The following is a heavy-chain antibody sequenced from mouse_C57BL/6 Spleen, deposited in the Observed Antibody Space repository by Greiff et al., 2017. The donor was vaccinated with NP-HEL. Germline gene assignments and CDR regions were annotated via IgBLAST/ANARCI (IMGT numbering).Heavy chain of an antibody. CDR2: IYPGDGDT. CDR3: ARPSSGYRDY. Sequence: QVQLQQSGAELVKPGASVKISCKASGYAFSSYWMHWVKQRPGQGLEWIGQIYPGDGDTNYNGKFQGKATLTADTSSSTAYLQLSSLTSEDSAVYFCARPSSGYRDYWGQGTTLTVSA. D-gene: IGHD3-2*02. J-gene: IGHJ2*01. CDR1: GYAFSSYW. V-gene: IGHV1-80*01.